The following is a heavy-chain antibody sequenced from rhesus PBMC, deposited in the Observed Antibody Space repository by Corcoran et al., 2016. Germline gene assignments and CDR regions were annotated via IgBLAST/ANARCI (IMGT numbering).Heavy chain of an antibody. D-gene: IGHD2-15*01. CDR1: GGSIGGPDH. CDR2: IHGSGTYI. CDR3: ARSMTVENRLLL. V-gene: IGHV4S9*01. J-gene: IGHJ5-1*01. Sequence: QVPLQASGPGLMKRSEPLSLPCAVPGGSIGGPDHLTWSRKSPGKGRAWIGGIHGSGTYIHYNPSLKSRVLISKDTSNNEVLLRLISVTAADTGVYYCARSMTVENRLLLWGAGVLVTVSS.